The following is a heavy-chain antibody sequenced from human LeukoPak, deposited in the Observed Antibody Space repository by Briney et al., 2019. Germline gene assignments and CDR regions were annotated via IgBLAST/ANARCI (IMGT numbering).Heavy chain of an antibody. J-gene: IGHJ4*02. CDR2: ISSSSSTI. V-gene: IGHV3-48*04. CDR3: ARDRGTPDYGDRYYFDY. Sequence: GGSLRLSCAASGFTFSSYSMNWVRQAPGKGLEWVSYISSSSSTIYYADSVKGRFTISRDNAKNSLYLQMNSLRAEDTAVYYCARDRGTPDYGDRYYFDYWGQGTLVTVSS. D-gene: IGHD4-17*01. CDR1: GFTFSSYS.